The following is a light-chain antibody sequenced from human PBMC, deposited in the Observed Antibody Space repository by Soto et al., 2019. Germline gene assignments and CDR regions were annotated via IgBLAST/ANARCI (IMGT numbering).Light chain of an antibody. CDR1: SSDVGGYDY. Sequence: QSALTQPASVSGSPGQSITISCTGTSSDVGGYDYVSWYQQHPGKAPKLMIYDVTNRPSGVSNRFSGSKSGNTASLTISGLQAEDEADYYCISYASINTYVFVTGSMVTVL. CDR2: DVT. V-gene: IGLV2-14*01. CDR3: ISYASINTYV. J-gene: IGLJ1*01.